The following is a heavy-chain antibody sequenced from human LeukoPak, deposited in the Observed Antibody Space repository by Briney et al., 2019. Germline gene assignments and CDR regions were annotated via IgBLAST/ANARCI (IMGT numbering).Heavy chain of an antibody. CDR1: GGSFSGYY. Sequence: PSETLSLTCAVYGGSFSGYYWSWIRQPPGKGLEWIGEINHSGSTNYNPSLKSRVTISGDTSKNQFSLKLSSVTAADTAAYYCARGHRDYDILTGYYYNYWGQGTLVTVSS. J-gene: IGHJ4*02. CDR3: ARGHRDYDILTGYYYNY. CDR2: INHSGST. D-gene: IGHD3-9*01. V-gene: IGHV4-34*01.